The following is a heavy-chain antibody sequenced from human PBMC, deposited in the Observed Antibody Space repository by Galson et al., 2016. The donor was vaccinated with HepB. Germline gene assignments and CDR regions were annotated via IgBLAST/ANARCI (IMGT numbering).Heavy chain of an antibody. V-gene: IGHV1-18*01. J-gene: IGHJ6*02. CDR2: ISGDNAYT. D-gene: IGHD6-13*01. CDR1: GYKFLDYG. Sequence: SVKVSCKASGYKFLDYGISWVRQAPGQRPEWMAWISGDNAYTQYSPKFQDRVTMTTETSTSTAYMELRSLESDDTAVYYCARDAVAVAGTLHFYHYGMDVWGQGTTVTVSS. CDR3: ARDAVAVAGTLHFYHYGMDV.